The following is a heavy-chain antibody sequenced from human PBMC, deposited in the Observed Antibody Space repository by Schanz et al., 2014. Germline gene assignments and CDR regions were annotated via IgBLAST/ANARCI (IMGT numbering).Heavy chain of an antibody. D-gene: IGHD3-3*01. V-gene: IGHV4-34*01. Sequence: QVQLQQWGAGLLKPSETLSLTCAFSGGSFSGYWWTWVRQSPGKGLEWIGEINHSGSTNYNPTLKSRVTISVDTSRNQFSLKLSSVTAADTAVYYCARDRGYDFSFDPWGQGTLVTVSS. CDR3: ARDRGYDFSFDP. CDR2: INHSGST. CDR1: GGSFSGYW. J-gene: IGHJ5*02.